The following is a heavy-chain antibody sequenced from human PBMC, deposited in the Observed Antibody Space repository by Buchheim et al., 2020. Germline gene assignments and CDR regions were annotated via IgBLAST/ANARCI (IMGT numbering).Heavy chain of an antibody. Sequence: QVQLQQWGAGLLKPSETLSLTCAVYGGSFSGYYWSWIRQPPGKGLEWIGEINHSGSTNYNPSLKSRVTISVDTSKNPFSLKLSSVTAADTAVYYCARGLVGARYFFYYGMDVWGQGTT. D-gene: IGHD1-26*01. CDR1: GGSFSGYY. CDR3: ARGLVGARYFFYYGMDV. J-gene: IGHJ6*02. CDR2: INHSGST. V-gene: IGHV4-34*01.